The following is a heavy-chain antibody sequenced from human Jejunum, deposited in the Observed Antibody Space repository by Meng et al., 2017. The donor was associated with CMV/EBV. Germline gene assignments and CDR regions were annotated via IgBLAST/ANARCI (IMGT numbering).Heavy chain of an antibody. D-gene: IGHD3-22*01. CDR2: IGYSSHYI. Sequence: FTLSSSTIHWVRQAPGKGLEWVSSIGYSSHYIYYGDSVKGRFTISRDDAQKIVYLQMNSLRAEDTAVYYCARDPGRLQDYDDRSPGSWGQGTLVTVSS. V-gene: IGHV3-21*01. CDR3: ARDPGRLQDYDDRSPGS. J-gene: IGHJ5*02. CDR1: FTLSSST.